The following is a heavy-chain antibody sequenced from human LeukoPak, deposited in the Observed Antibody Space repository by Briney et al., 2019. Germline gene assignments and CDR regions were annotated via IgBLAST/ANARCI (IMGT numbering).Heavy chain of an antibody. CDR1: GGTFSSYA. CDR3: ARESVGPIDYYGMDV. Sequence: SVKVSCKASGGTFSSYAISWERQAPGQGLEWMGGIIPIFGTANYAQKFQGRVTITADESTSTAYMELSSLRSEDTAVYYCARESVGPIDYYGMDVWGQGTTVTVSS. D-gene: IGHD2-15*01. CDR2: IIPIFGTA. V-gene: IGHV1-69*01. J-gene: IGHJ6*02.